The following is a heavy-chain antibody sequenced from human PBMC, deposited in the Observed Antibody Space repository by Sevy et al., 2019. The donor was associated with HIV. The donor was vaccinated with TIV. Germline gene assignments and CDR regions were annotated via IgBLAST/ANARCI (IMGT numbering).Heavy chain of an antibody. D-gene: IGHD2-8*01. CDR1: GFTFNIYS. J-gene: IGHJ4*02. CDR3: AREGCTKPHDY. V-gene: IGHV3-23*01. Sequence: GESLKISCAASGFTFNIYSMSWVRQTPGKGLEWVATFSFGCGKINHADSVKGRFTMSRDDSKNAVYLQMNNLRVEDTAIYYCAREGCTKPHDYWGQGTVVTVSS. CDR2: FSFGCGKI.